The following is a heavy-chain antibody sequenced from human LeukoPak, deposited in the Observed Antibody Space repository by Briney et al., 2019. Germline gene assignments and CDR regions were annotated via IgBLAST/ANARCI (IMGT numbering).Heavy chain of an antibody. D-gene: IGHD5-18*01. CDR3: ARGVLDTAMAHDAFDI. CDR1: GYTFTGYY. J-gene: IGHJ3*02. V-gene: IGHV1-18*04. CDR2: ISAYNDNT. Sequence: ASVKVSCKASGYTFTGYYMHWVRQAPGQGLEWMGWISAYNDNTNYAQKLQGRVTMTTDTSTSTAYMELRSLRSDDTAVYYCARGVLDTAMAHDAFDIWGQGTMVTVSS.